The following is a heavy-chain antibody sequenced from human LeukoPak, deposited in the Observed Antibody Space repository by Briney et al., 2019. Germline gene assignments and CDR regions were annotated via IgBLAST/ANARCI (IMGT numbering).Heavy chain of an antibody. CDR3: ARPYYYDSSGSLEDAFDI. Sequence: GGSLRLSCAASGFTFSSYWMSWFRQAPGKGLEWVANIKQDGSEKYYVDSVKGRFTISRDNAKNSLYLQMNSLRAEDTAVYYCARPYYYDSSGSLEDAFDIWGQGTMVTVSS. CDR2: IKQDGSEK. CDR1: GFTFSSYW. V-gene: IGHV3-7*01. J-gene: IGHJ3*02. D-gene: IGHD3-22*01.